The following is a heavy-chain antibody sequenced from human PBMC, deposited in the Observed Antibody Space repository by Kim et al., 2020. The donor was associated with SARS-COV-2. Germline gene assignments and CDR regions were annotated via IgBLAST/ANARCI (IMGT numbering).Heavy chain of an antibody. V-gene: IGHV4-4*07. D-gene: IGHD1-20*01. CDR2: SGTS. CDR3: ARNNAFDI. Sequence: SGTSNYNPSLMSRVTMSIDTSKNQFSLRLTSVTAADTAIYYCARNNAFDIWGQGTMVTVSS. J-gene: IGHJ3*02.